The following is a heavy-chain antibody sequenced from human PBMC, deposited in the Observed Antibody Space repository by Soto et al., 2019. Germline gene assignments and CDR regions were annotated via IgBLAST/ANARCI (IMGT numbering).Heavy chain of an antibody. D-gene: IGHD2-15*01. CDR2: ISPGSRYP. J-gene: IGHJ5*02. CDR3: VRGGGGGLFDP. CDR1: DFTFGYSY. V-gene: IGHV3-11*06. Sequence: GGSLRLSCAGSDFTFGYSYLSWIRQAPGKGLEWLSYISPGSRYPAYADSVKGRFTISRDNAKRSLYLQRMSVTAEYTSIYYCVRGGGGGLFDPWGQGTTVTVSS.